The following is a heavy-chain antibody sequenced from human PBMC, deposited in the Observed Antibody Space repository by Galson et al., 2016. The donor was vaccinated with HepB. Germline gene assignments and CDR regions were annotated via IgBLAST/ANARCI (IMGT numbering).Heavy chain of an antibody. V-gene: IGHV3-23*01. CDR2: ISGSGGST. CDR1: GFTFSSYG. D-gene: IGHD1-26*01. CDR3: ARDRIVGAKVHSDAFDI. Sequence: SLRLSCAASGFTFSSYGMHWVRQAPGKGLEWVSGISGSGGSTYYADSVKGRTTISRDNSKNTLYLQMNSLRVEDTAVYYCARDRIVGAKVHSDAFDIWGQGTMVTVSS. J-gene: IGHJ3*02.